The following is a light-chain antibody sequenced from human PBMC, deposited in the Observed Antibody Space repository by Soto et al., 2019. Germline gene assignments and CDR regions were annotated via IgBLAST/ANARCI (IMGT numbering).Light chain of an antibody. CDR3: QQYGSSPTT. CDR1: QSVGGY. V-gene: IGKV3-20*01. CDR2: GAS. Sequence: EIVLTQSPATLSFSPGERATLSCRASQSVGGYLAWYQQKPGQAPRRLIFGASFRATGIPDRFSGSGSGTDFTLTISRLEPEDFAVYYCQQYGSSPTTFGQGTKVDI. J-gene: IGKJ1*01.